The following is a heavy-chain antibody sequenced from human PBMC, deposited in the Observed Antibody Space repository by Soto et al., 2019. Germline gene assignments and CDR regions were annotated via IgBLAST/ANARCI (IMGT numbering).Heavy chain of an antibody. V-gene: IGHV3-48*03. D-gene: IGHD1-1*01. J-gene: IGHJ4*02. CDR1: GFPFNAYE. Sequence: GGSLRLSCAASGFPFNAYEMNWVRQAPGEGLEWVAYISSSGSIIYYADSVKGRFTISRDNANNSLYLQINSLRGDDTAIYYCVRSGDNYNLLDYWGQGTPVTVSS. CDR3: VRSGDNYNLLDY. CDR2: ISSSGSII.